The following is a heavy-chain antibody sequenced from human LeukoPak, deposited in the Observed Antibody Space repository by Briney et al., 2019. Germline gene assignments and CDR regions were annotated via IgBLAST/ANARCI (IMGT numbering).Heavy chain of an antibody. J-gene: IGHJ4*02. CDR1: GFTFSSYG. D-gene: IGHD3-22*01. V-gene: IGHV3-23*01. Sequence: PGGSLRLSCAASGFTFSSYGMSWVRQAPGKGLEWVSAISGSGGVTYYADSVKGRFTISRDNSKNTLYLQMNSLRAEDTAVYYCAKDGYYYDSSAYYVIYYFDSWGQGTLVTVSS. CDR3: AKDGYYYDSSAYYVIYYFDS. CDR2: ISGSGGVT.